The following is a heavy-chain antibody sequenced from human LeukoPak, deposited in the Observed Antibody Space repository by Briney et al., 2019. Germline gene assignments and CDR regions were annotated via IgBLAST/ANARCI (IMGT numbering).Heavy chain of an antibody. CDR2: ISTTSGTI. CDR3: ARDASLLTPAGGY. J-gene: IGHJ4*02. V-gene: IGHV3-48*01. D-gene: IGHD2-15*01. Sequence: HSGGSLRLSCAASGFTFGSYSMNWVRQAPGKGLEWVSYISTTSGTIYYADSVKGRFTISRDNAQNSLYLQMNSLRVEDTAVYYCARDASLLTPAGGYWGQGTLVAVSS. CDR1: GFTFGSYS.